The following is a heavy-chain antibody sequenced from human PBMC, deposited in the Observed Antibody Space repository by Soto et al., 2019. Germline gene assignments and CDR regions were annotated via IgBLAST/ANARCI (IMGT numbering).Heavy chain of an antibody. CDR2: IRSKANSYAT. J-gene: IGHJ6*02. D-gene: IGHD6-6*01. V-gene: IGHV3-73*02. CDR1: GFTFSGSA. CDR3: TSPSIAALPYYYYYGMDV. Sequence: EVQLVESGGGLVQPGGPLKLSCAASGFTFSGSAMHWVRQASGKGLEWVGRIRSKANSYATAYAASVKGRFTISRDDSKNTAYLQMNSLKTEDTAVYYCTSPSIAALPYYYYYGMDVWGQGTTVTVSS.